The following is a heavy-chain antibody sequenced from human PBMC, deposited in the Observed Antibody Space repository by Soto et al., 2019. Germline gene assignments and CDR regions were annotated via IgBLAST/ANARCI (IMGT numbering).Heavy chain of an antibody. D-gene: IGHD5-18*01. CDR2: IYPGDSDT. CDR3: ARHIRYGYSSPYYYYGMDV. Sequence: GESLKISCKGSGYSFTSYWIGWVRQMPGKGLEWMGIIYPGDSDTRYSPSFQGQVTISADKSISTAYLQWSSLKASDTAMYYCARHIRYGYSSPYYYYGMDVWGQGTTVTVSS. J-gene: IGHJ6*02. V-gene: IGHV5-51*01. CDR1: GYSFTSYW.